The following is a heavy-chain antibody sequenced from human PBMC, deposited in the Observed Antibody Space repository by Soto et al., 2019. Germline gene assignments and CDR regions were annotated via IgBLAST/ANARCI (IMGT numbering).Heavy chain of an antibody. V-gene: IGHV4-61*01. Sequence: SETLSLTCTVSGGSVSSGSYYWSWIRPPPGKGLESIGYIYYSGSTNYNPSLKSRVTISVDTSKNQFSLKLSSVTAADTAVYYCARSSSWSKRYYFDYWGQGTLVTVSS. J-gene: IGHJ4*02. CDR2: IYYSGST. CDR3: ARSSSWSKRYYFDY. D-gene: IGHD6-13*01. CDR1: GGSVSSGSYY.